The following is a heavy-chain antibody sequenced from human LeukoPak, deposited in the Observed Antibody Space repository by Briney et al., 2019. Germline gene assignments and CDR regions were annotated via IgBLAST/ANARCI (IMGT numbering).Heavy chain of an antibody. V-gene: IGHV3-21*01. CDR1: GFTFSSYS. Sequence: GGSLRLSCAASGFTFSSYSMNWVRQAPGKGLEWVSSISTSSIYIYYADSVRGRFTISRDNAKTSLYLQMNSLRDEDTAVYYCARDPYSGNYGDYYYYYMDVWGKGTTVTISS. D-gene: IGHD1-26*01. J-gene: IGHJ6*03. CDR2: ISTSSIYI. CDR3: ARDPYSGNYGDYYYYYMDV.